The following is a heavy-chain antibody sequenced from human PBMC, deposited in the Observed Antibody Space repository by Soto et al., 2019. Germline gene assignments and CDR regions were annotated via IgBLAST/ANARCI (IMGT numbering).Heavy chain of an antibody. CDR2: IIPILGIT. J-gene: IGHJ5*02. D-gene: IGHD3-10*01. V-gene: IGHV1-69*02. CDR1: GGTFSSYS. CDR3: ARGEVQLTLVRGAHNWFDP. Sequence: QVQLVQSGAEVKKPGSSVKVSCTASGGTFSSYSISWVRQAPGQGLEWMGRIIPILGITDYAQKFQGRITITADKSTSTAYTELSNLRSEDTAVYYCARGEVQLTLVRGAHNWFDPCGQGTLVTVSS.